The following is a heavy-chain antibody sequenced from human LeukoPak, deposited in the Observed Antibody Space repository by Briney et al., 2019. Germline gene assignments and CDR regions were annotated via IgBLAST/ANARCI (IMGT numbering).Heavy chain of an antibody. V-gene: IGHV3-15*01. CDR1: GFTFSNTW. J-gene: IGHJ4*02. CDR3: TTESSGGSDN. D-gene: IGHD1-26*01. Sequence: SGGSLRLSCAASGFTFSNTWMSWVRQGPGKGLEWVGRIQRKTDGGTTDYAAPVKGRFTISRDDSENTLYLQMNSLKIEGTAVYYCTTESSGGSDNWGQGTLVTVSS. CDR2: IQRKTDGGTT.